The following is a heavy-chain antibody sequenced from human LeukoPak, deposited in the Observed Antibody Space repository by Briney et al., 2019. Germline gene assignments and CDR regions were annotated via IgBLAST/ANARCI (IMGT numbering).Heavy chain of an antibody. CDR3: ARARRSGGITMIRGVKDRGWFDS. CDR2: IRYDGSNK. Sequence: QPGGSLRLSCAASGFTFSSYGMHWVRQAPGKGLEWVTFIRYDGSNKYYADSVKGRFTISRDNSKKTLYLQMNSLRAEDTAVFYCARARRSGGITMIRGVKDRGWFDSWGQGILVTVSS. J-gene: IGHJ5*01. CDR1: GFTFSSYG. V-gene: IGHV3-30*02. D-gene: IGHD3-10*01.